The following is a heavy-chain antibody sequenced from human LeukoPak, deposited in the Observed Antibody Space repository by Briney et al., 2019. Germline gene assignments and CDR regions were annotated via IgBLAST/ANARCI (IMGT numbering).Heavy chain of an antibody. CDR3: ASGYYMDV. J-gene: IGHJ6*03. V-gene: IGHV3-74*01. CDR2: IKSDGSST. Sequence: GGSLRLSCAASGFTFSSYWMHWVRHAPGKGLVWVSGIKSDGSSTTYADPVKGRFTISRDNAKNTLHLQMNSLRAEDTAVYYCASGYYMDVWGKGTTVTVSS. CDR1: GFTFSSYW.